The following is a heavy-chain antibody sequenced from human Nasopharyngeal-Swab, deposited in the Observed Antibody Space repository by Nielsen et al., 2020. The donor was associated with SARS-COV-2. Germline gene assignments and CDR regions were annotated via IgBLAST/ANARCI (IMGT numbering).Heavy chain of an antibody. V-gene: IGHV1-3*01. CDR3: ARDLLVRVWLRGDYPSGHMDV. J-gene: IGHJ6*03. CDR1: GYTFTSYA. Sequence: ASVKVSCKASGYTFTSYAMHWVRQAPGQRLEWMGWINAGNGNTKYSQKFQGRVTITRDTSASTAYMELSSLRSEDTAVYYCARDLLVRVWLRGDYPSGHMDVWGKGTTVTVSS. CDR2: INAGNGNT. D-gene: IGHD4-17*01.